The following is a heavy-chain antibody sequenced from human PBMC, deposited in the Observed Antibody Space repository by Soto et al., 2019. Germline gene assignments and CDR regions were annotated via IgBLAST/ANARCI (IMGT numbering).Heavy chain of an antibody. D-gene: IGHD3-10*01. V-gene: IGHV3-53*01. CDR1: GFTVSNNY. CDR2: IYSGGYT. J-gene: IGHJ4*02. CDR3: APWPGGGGY. Sequence: EVQLVESGGGLIQPGGSLRLSCAVSGFTVSNNYMSWVRQAPGKGLEGVSVIYSGGYTAYGDSVKGRFTISRDNSKNTLNLKINTRGANDTVVYYCAPWPGGGGYWGQGTLVTVSS.